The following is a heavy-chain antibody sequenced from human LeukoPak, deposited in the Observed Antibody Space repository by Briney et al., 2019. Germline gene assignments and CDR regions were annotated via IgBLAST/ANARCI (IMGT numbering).Heavy chain of an antibody. J-gene: IGHJ3*02. D-gene: IGHD3-10*01. CDR1: GFNFDLFA. Sequence: PGGCLRLTRVVSGFNFDLFAMSWVRGAPGKGREWLLAISCHDDYVYYAASVRGRFTISRDNAGNSLFLQMNSLRVDGTAVYFCARDLSFGAPGAFDIWGQGTMVTVSS. V-gene: IGHV3-21*01. CDR2: ISCHDDYV. CDR3: ARDLSFGAPGAFDI.